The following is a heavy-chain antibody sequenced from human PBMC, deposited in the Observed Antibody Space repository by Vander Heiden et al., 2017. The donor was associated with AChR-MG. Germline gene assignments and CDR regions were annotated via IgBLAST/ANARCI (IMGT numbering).Heavy chain of an antibody. CDR3: AHNADVVASPFFDY. Sequence: QITLKQSGPTLVNPTQTLTLTCTFSGFPLSTSGVGVGWIRQPPGKALEWLALIYWNDDKRYSPSLKSRLTITKDTSKNQVVLTMTNMDPVDTATYYCAHNADVVASPFFDYWGQGTLVTVSS. J-gene: IGHJ4*02. CDR1: GFPLSTSGVG. D-gene: IGHD5-12*01. CDR2: IYWNDDK. V-gene: IGHV2-5*01.